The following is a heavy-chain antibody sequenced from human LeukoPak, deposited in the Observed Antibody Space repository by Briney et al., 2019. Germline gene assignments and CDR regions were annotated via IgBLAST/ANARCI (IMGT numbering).Heavy chain of an antibody. Sequence: GGSLRLSCAASGFTFSSYWMHWVRQAPGNGLVWVSRINSDGSSTSYADSVKGRFTISRDNAKNTLYLQMNSLRAEDTAVYYCARDGPYCSSTSCPYDYWGQGTLVTVSS. CDR3: ARDGPYCSSTSCPYDY. CDR2: INSDGSST. D-gene: IGHD2-2*01. V-gene: IGHV3-74*01. CDR1: GFTFSSYW. J-gene: IGHJ4*02.